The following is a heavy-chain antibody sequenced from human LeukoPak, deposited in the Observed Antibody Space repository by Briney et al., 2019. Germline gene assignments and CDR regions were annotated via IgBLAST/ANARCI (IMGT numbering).Heavy chain of an antibody. CDR1: GYSISSGYY. CDR2: IYHSGST. V-gene: IGHV4-38-2*02. Sequence: PSETLSLTCTVSGYSISSGYYWGWIRQPPGKGLEWIGSIYHSGSTYYNPSLKSRVTISVDTSKNQFSLKLSSVTAADTAVYYCARDLAAAVLNWFDPWGQGTLVTVSS. CDR3: ARDLAAAVLNWFDP. D-gene: IGHD6-13*01. J-gene: IGHJ5*02.